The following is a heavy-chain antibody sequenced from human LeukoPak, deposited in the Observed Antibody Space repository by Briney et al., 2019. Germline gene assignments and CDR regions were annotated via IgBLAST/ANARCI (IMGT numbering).Heavy chain of an antibody. CDR3: AKDLGYCSSTSCRDFDY. V-gene: IGHV3-30*02. J-gene: IGHJ4*02. CDR1: GFTFSSYG. Sequence: GGSLRLSCAASGFTFSSYGMHWVRQAPGKGLEWVAFIRYDGSNKYYADSVKGRFTISRDNSKNTLYLQMNSLRAEDTAVYYCAKDLGYCSSTSCRDFDYWGQGTLVTASS. D-gene: IGHD2-2*01. CDR2: IRYDGSNK.